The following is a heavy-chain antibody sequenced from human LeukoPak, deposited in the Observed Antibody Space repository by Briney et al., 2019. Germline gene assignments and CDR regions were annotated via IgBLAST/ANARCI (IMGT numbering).Heavy chain of an antibody. Sequence: GGSLRLSCAASGFTYSSYWMHWVRQAPGKGLVWVSRINSDGSSTSYADSVKGRFTISRDNAKNTLYLQMNSLRAEDTAVYYCARSMVRGVILFDYWGQGTLVTVSS. V-gene: IGHV3-74*01. CDR2: INSDGSST. CDR3: ARSMVRGVILFDY. CDR1: GFTYSSYW. J-gene: IGHJ4*02. D-gene: IGHD3-10*01.